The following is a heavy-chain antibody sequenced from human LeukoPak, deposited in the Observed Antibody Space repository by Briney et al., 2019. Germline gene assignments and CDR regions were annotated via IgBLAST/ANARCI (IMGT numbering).Heavy chain of an antibody. J-gene: IGHJ4*02. CDR1: GGSFSGYY. CDR2: INHSGST. CDR3: ARKYSSSWYTYPPDY. D-gene: IGHD6-13*01. Sequence: SETLSLTCAVYGGSFSGYYWSWIRQPPGKGLEWIGEINHSGSTNYNPPLKSRVTISVDTSKNQFSLKLSSVTAADTAVYYCARKYSSSWYTYPPDYWGQGTLVTVSS. V-gene: IGHV4-34*01.